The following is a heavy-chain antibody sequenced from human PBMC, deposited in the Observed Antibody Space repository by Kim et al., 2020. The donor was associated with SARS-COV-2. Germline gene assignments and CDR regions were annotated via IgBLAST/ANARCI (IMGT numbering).Heavy chain of an antibody. V-gene: IGHV4-39*01. CDR1: GGSIISSDYY. J-gene: IGHJ4*02. Sequence: SETLSLTCVVSGGSIISSDYYWGWIRQPPGKGLEWIASIYYSGSTYCNPSLESRITISLDTSKNQFSLKLSSVTAADTAVYYCARHYYGSESYSDYWAQGTPVTVSS. CDR3: ARHYYGSESYSDY. CDR2: IYYSGST. D-gene: IGHD3-10*01.